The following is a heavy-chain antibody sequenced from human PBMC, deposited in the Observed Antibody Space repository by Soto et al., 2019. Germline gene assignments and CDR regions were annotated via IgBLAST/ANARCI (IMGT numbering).Heavy chain of an antibody. V-gene: IGHV3-7*04. CDR3: AREIVVARGASYFDY. CDR1: GFTFGSNW. Sequence: PGGSLRLSCVGSGFTFGSNWMTWVRQAPGKGLEWVGNIRQDGSEKNYVDSVKGRFTISRDNAKNSLYLQMNSLRAVDTAVYYCAREIVVARGASYFDYWGPGTLVTVSS. D-gene: IGHD2-2*01. CDR2: IRQDGSEK. J-gene: IGHJ4*02.